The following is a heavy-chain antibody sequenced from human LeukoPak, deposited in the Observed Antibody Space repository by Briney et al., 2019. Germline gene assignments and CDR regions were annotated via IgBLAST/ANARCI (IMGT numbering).Heavy chain of an antibody. CDR2: ISAYNGST. V-gene: IGHV1-18*01. CDR1: GYTFTSYG. D-gene: IGHD3-10*01. Sequence: GASVKVSCKASGYTFTSYGISWVRQAPGQGLEWMGWISAYNGSTNYAQKLQGRVTMTTDTSTSTAYMELRSLRSDDTAVYYCARDRRITMVRGVPDYWGQGTLVTVSS. J-gene: IGHJ4*02. CDR3: ARDRRITMVRGVPDY.